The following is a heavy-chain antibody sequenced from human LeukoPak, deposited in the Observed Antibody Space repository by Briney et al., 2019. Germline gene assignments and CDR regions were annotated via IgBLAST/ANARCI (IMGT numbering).Heavy chain of an antibody. Sequence: SVKVSCKASGGTFISYAISWVRQAPGQGLEWMGGIIPIFGTANYAQKFQGRVTITADESTSTAYMELSSLRSEDTAVYYCAAAAGTSLSKLPFDYWGQGTLATVSS. J-gene: IGHJ4*02. D-gene: IGHD6-13*01. CDR2: IIPIFGTA. CDR1: GGTFISYA. CDR3: AAAAGTSLSKLPFDY. V-gene: IGHV1-69*13.